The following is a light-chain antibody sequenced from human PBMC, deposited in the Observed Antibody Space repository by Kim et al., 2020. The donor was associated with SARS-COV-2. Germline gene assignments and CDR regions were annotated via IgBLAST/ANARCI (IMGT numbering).Light chain of an antibody. CDR2: AAS. CDR1: QGIRNE. J-gene: IGKJ1*01. Sequence: ASVGDRVNITGRASQGIRNELGWYQQKSGTAPKLLIYAASSLQSGVPSRFSGSGSGTDFTLTINSLQPEDFATYYCLHDYNYVWTFGQGTKVDIK. CDR3: LHDYNYVWT. V-gene: IGKV1-6*01.